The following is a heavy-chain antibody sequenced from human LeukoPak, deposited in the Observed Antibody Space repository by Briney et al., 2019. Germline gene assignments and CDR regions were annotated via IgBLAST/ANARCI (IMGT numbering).Heavy chain of an antibody. CDR1: GGSISSYY. CDR3: ARQVGATFDY. Sequence: SETLSLTCTVSGGSISSYYWSWIRQPPGKGLEWIGYIYYSGTTNYNPSLRSRVTISVDTSKNQFSLKLSSVTAADTAVYFCARQVGATFDYWGQGALVTVSS. CDR2: IYYSGTT. V-gene: IGHV4-59*08. D-gene: IGHD1-26*01. J-gene: IGHJ4*02.